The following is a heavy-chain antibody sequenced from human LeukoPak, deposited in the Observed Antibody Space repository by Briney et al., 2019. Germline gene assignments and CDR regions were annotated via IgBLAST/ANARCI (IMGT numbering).Heavy chain of an antibody. D-gene: IGHD6-13*01. V-gene: IGHV4-38-2*01. CDR3: ARHWYSSSWYLDY. J-gene: IGHJ4*02. Sequence: SETLSLTCAVSGYSISSGCYWGWIRQPPGKGLEWIGSIYHSGSTYYNPSLKSRVTISVDTSKNQFPLKLSSVTAADTAVYYCARHWYSSSWYLDYWGQGTLVTVSS. CDR2: IYHSGST. CDR1: GYSISSGCY.